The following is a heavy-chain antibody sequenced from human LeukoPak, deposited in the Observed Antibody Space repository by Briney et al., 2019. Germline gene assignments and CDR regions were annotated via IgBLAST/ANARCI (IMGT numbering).Heavy chain of an antibody. CDR2: IIPVLGTA. CDR1: GGTFSSYA. J-gene: IGHJ6*04. CDR3: ARAGGDDILTGYPYYYGMDV. Sequence: ASVKVSCKASGGTFSSYAISWVRQAPGQGLEWMGGIIPVLGTANYAQKFQGRVTITADESTSTAYMELSSLRSEDTAVYYCARAGGDDILTGYPYYYGMDVWGKGTTVTVSS. D-gene: IGHD3-9*01. V-gene: IGHV1-69*13.